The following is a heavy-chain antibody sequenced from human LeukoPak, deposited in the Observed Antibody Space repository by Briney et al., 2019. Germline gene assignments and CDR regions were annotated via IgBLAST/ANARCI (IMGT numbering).Heavy chain of an antibody. CDR2: INQDGNEK. Sequence: PGGSLRLSCAASGFAVSSNYMNWVRQAPGKGLEWVANINQDGNEKYYVDSVKGRFSISRDNAKNSLYLQMNSLRAEDTAVYYCAKDALERRGWLAEATPSEHDYWGQGTLVTVSS. D-gene: IGHD1-1*01. J-gene: IGHJ4*02. CDR3: AKDALERRGWLAEATPSEHDY. V-gene: IGHV3-7*01. CDR1: GFAVSSNY.